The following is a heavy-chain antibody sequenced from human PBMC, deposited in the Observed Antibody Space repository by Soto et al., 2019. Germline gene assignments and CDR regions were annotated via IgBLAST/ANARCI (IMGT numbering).Heavy chain of an antibody. CDR3: ARAIGGVGATLNWFDP. Sequence: PSETLSLTCTVSGGSVSSGSYYWSWIRQPPGKGLEWIGYIYYSGSTNYNPSLKSRVTISVDTSKNQFPLKLSSVTAADTAGYYCARAIGGVGATLNWFDPWGQGTLVTVSS. CDR2: IYYSGST. V-gene: IGHV4-61*01. D-gene: IGHD1-26*01. CDR1: GGSVSSGSYY. J-gene: IGHJ5*02.